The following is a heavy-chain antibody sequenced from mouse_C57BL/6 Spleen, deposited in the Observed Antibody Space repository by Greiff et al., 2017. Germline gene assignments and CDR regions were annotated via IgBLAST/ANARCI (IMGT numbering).Heavy chain of an antibody. D-gene: IGHD1-1*01. J-gene: IGHJ1*03. CDR2: IDPENGDT. V-gene: IGHV14-4*01. CDR1: GFNIKDDY. CDR3: TTDGRRYFDV. Sequence: VQLKESGAELVRPGASVKLSCTASGFNIKDDYMHWVKQRPEQGLEWIGWIDPENGDTEYASKFQGKATITADTSSNTAYLQLSSLTSEDTAVYYCTTDGRRYFDVWGTGTTVTVSS.